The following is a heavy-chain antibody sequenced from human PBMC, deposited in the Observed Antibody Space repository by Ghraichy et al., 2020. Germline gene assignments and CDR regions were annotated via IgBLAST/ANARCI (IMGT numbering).Heavy chain of an antibody. CDR2: MYPSGST. J-gene: IGHJ6*02. CDR3: AREWNYADGMDV. V-gene: IGHV4-30-2*01. CDR1: GASISSGGYS. D-gene: IGHD1-7*01. Sequence: SETQSLTCAVSGASISSGGYSWNWIRQPPGKALEWIGYMYPSGSTYSNPSLTSRVTISIDRSKNHFFLKLNSVTAADTAVYYCAREWNYADGMDVWGQGTTVTVSS.